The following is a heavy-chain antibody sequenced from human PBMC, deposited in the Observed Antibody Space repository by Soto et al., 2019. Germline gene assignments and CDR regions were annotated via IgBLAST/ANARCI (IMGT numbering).Heavy chain of an antibody. CDR3: ARGGTGYSYGYGYYGMDV. Sequence: SETLSLTCTVSGGSISSYYWSWIRQPPGKGLEWIGEINHSGSTNYNPSLKSRVTISVDTSKNQFSLKLSSVTAADTAVYYCARGGTGYSYGYGYYGMDVWGQGTTVTVSS. CDR2: INHSGST. J-gene: IGHJ6*02. CDR1: GGSISSYY. V-gene: IGHV4-34*01. D-gene: IGHD5-18*01.